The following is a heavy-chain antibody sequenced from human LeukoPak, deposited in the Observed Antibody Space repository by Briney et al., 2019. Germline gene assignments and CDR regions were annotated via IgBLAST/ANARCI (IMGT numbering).Heavy chain of an antibody. Sequence: PSETLSLTCTVSGGSISSGGYSWSWIRQHPGKGLEWIGYIYYSGSTYYNPSLKSRVTISVDTSKNQFSLKLSSVTAADTAVYYCAREIERQAGYDSSGYYSTGYAFDIWGQGTMVTVSS. CDR3: AREIERQAGYDSSGYYSTGYAFDI. V-gene: IGHV4-31*03. CDR2: IYYSGST. D-gene: IGHD3-22*01. J-gene: IGHJ3*02. CDR1: GGSISSGGYS.